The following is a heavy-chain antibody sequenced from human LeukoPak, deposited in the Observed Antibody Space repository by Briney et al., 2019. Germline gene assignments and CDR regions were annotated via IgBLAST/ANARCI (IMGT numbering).Heavy chain of an antibody. J-gene: IGHJ4*02. CDR2: IVVGSGNT. CDR3: AARFGDYSDY. CDR1: GFTFTSSA. D-gene: IGHD3-10*01. Sequence: TSVKASCKASGFTFTSSAVQWVRQARGQRLEWIGWIVVGSGNTNYAQKFQEGVTITGDMSTSTAYMELSSLRSEDTAVYYCAARFGDYSDYWGQGTLVTVSS. V-gene: IGHV1-58*01.